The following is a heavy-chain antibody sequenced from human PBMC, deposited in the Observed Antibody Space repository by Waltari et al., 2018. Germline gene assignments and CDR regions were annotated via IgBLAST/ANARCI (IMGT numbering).Heavy chain of an antibody. CDR2: INAGNGNT. J-gene: IGHJ3*02. V-gene: IGHV1-3*03. Sequence: QVQLVQSGAEVKKPGASVTVSCKASGYTFTSYAMHWVRQAPGQRLEWMGWINAGNGNTKYSQEFQGRVTITRDTSASTAYMELSSLRSEDMAVYYCAVQWELEAFDIWGQGTMVTVSS. CDR1: GYTFTSYA. CDR3: AVQWELEAFDI. D-gene: IGHD1-26*01.